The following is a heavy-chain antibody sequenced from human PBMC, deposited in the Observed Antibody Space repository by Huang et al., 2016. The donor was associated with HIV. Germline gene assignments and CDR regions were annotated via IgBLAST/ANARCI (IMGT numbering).Heavy chain of an antibody. D-gene: IGHD3-3*01. Sequence: EVQLVESGGGLVKPGGSLRLSCAASGFTFSSYSRNWVRQAPGKGLEGVFTISSGSSYIYYADAVKGRFTISRDNAKNSLYLQRNSLRAEDTAVYYWARAVPTPNRFGVGGFDYWGQGTLVTVSS. J-gene: IGHJ4*02. CDR1: GFTFSSYS. CDR3: ARAVPTPNRFGVGGFDY. V-gene: IGHV3-21*01. CDR2: ISSGSSYI.